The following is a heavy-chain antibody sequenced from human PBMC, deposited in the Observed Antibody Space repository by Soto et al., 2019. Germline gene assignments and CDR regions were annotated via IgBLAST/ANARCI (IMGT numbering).Heavy chain of an antibody. Sequence: QVQLVQSGAEVKKPGASVKVSCKASGNTFTSYDINWVRQATGQGLEYLGWMNPNSGNTAYVQKFQGRVTMTWDTSITKAYMELSSLRSEDTAVYFCARGVKYGAYSRWFDPWGQGTLVTVSS. V-gene: IGHV1-8*01. CDR2: MNPNSGNT. D-gene: IGHD4-17*01. J-gene: IGHJ5*02. CDR3: ARGVKYGAYSRWFDP. CDR1: GNTFTSYD.